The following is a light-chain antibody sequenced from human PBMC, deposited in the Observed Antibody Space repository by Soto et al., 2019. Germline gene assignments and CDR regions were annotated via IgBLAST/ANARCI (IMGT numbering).Light chain of an antibody. CDR1: RSDVGGYNY. V-gene: IGLV2-11*01. Sequence: QSALTQPRSVSGSPGQSVTISCTGTRSDVGGYNYVSWYQQHPGKAPKLMIYDVNKRPSGVPDRFSGSKSGNTASLTISGLHADDEADYYCCSFAGGYIYVFGAGTKVTVL. CDR3: CSFAGGYIYV. J-gene: IGLJ1*01. CDR2: DVN.